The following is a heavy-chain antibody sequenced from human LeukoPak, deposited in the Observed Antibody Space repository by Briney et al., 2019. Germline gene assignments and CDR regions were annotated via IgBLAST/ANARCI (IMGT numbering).Heavy chain of an antibody. CDR2: IYYSGST. J-gene: IGHJ4*02. D-gene: IGHD3-22*01. CDR3: ARFAGYYYDSSGYYFPRYYFDY. V-gene: IGHV4-39*01. CDR1: GGSISSSSYY. Sequence: SETLSLTCTVSGGSISSSSYYWGWIRQPPGKGLEWIGSIYYSGSTYYNPSLKSRVTISVDTSKNQFSLKLSSVTAADTAVYYCARFAGYYYDSSGYYFPRYYFDYWGQGTLVTVSS.